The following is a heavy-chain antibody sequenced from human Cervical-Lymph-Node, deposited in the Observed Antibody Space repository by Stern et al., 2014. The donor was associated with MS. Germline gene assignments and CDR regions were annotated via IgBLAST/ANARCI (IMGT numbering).Heavy chain of an antibody. V-gene: IGHV1-69*01. CDR2: IVPVFPAT. CDR1: GGTFSNYT. Sequence: QVQMVQSGAEVKKPGSSVKVSCTASGGTFSNYTFSWVRQAPGQGLEWMGGIVPVFPATNYAHKFKGRVTISADASTSTAYLYLTSLILEDTAVYYCATGGSRYFDYWGQGTLVTVSS. CDR3: ATGGSRYFDY. D-gene: IGHD3-16*01. J-gene: IGHJ4*02.